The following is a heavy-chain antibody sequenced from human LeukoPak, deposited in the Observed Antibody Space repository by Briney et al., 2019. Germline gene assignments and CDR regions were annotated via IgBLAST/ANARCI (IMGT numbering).Heavy chain of an antibody. D-gene: IGHD2-2*01. Sequence: NPGGSLRLSCAASGFTFSSYSMNWVRQAPGKGLEWVSSISSSSYIYYADSVKGRFTVSRDNAKNSLYLQMNSLRAEDTAVYYCARVTSAIGFDYWGQGTLVTVSS. CDR1: GFTFSSYS. CDR2: ISSSSYI. J-gene: IGHJ4*02. V-gene: IGHV3-21*01. CDR3: ARVTSAIGFDY.